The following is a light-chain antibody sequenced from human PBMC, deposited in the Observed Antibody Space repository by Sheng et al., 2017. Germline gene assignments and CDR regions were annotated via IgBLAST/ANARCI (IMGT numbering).Light chain of an antibody. CDR2: GNT. Sequence: QSVLTQPPSVSGAPGQRVTISCTGTSSNVGTGYDVHWYQHLPGRAPKLLIFGNTHRPSGVPDRFSGSKSGTSASLAITGLQSEDEADYYCQSYDSSLSALYVFGTGTKVTVL. CDR3: QSYDSSLSALYV. V-gene: IGLV1-40*01. CDR1: SSNVGTGYD. J-gene: IGLJ1*01.